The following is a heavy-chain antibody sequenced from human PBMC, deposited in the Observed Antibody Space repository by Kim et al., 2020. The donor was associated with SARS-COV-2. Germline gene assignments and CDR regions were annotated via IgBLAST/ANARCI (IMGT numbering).Heavy chain of an antibody. V-gene: IGHV1-8*01. J-gene: IGHJ4*02. CDR1: GYTFTNYD. CDR2: MNPNSGTT. Sequence: ASVKVSCKASGYTFTNYDINWVRQATGQGLEWMGWMNPNSGTTGYAQKFQGRVTMTRNTSITTAYMELRSLRSEDTAVYYCVIYRVTGFDYWGQGTLVTISS. CDR3: VIYRVTGFDY. D-gene: IGHD4-4*01.